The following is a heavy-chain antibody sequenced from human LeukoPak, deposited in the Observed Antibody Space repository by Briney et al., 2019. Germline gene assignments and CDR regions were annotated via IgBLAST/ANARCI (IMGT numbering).Heavy chain of an antibody. CDR1: GGSFSGYY. J-gene: IGHJ6*03. CDR2: INHSGST. D-gene: IGHD6-13*01. CDR3: ASLPRGYSSSWYPSRSYYYYYMDV. V-gene: IGHV4-34*01. Sequence: SETLSLTCAVYGGSFSGYYWSWIRQPPGKGLEWIGEINHSGSTNYNPSLKSRVTISVDTSKNQFSLKLSSVTAADTAVYYCASLPRGYSSSWYPSRSYYYYYMDVWGKGTTVTVSS.